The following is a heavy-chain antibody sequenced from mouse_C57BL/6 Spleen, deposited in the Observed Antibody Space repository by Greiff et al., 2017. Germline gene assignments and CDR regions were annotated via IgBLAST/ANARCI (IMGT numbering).Heavy chain of an antibody. CDR3: ARSLLLRIDY. V-gene: IGHV1-82*01. D-gene: IGHD1-1*01. J-gene: IGHJ2*01. CDR2: NCPGDGDT. CDR1: GYAFSSSW. Sequence: QVQLQQSGPELVKPGASVKISCKASGYAFSSSWMNWVKQRPGKGLEWIGRNCPGDGDTNYNGKFKGKATLTADKSSSTAYMQLSSLTSEDSAVYFCARSLLLRIDYWGQGTTLTVSS.